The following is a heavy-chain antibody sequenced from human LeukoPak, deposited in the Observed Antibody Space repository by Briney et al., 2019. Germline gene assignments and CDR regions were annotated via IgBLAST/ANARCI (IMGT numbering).Heavy chain of an antibody. Sequence: GGSLKLSCAASGFTFDNYAMNWVRQAPGKGLEWVSGISSSGSSTYYADSVKGRFTISRDNSKNTLYPQMNSLRADDTAVYYCAKGGYSSSSPFDCWGQGTLVTVSS. V-gene: IGHV3-23*01. CDR1: GFTFDNYA. CDR3: AKGGYSSSSPFDC. CDR2: ISSSGSST. D-gene: IGHD6-13*01. J-gene: IGHJ4*02.